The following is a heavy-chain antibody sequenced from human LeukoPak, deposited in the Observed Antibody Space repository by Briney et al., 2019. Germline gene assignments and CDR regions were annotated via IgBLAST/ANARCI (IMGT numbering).Heavy chain of an antibody. CDR3: ARGPPARYCSSTSCPGVVYFDY. J-gene: IGHJ4*02. Sequence: PSETLSLTCAVYGGSFSGYYWTWIRQAPGKGLEWIGEINHSGSTNYNPSLKSRVTISVDTSKNQFSLKLSSVTAADTAVYYCARGPPARYCSSTSCPGVVYFDYWGQGTLVTVSS. V-gene: IGHV4-34*01. D-gene: IGHD2-2*01. CDR1: GGSFSGYY. CDR2: INHSGST.